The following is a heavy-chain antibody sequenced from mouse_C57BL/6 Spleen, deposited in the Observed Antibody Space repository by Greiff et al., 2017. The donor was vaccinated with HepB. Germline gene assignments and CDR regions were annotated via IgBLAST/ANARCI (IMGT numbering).Heavy chain of an antibody. CDR2: IYPRDGST. CDR3: AREAAYWYFDV. Sequence: QVQLKESGPELVKPGASVKLSCKASGYTFTSYDINWVKQRPGQGLEWIGWIYPRDGSTKYNEKFKGKATLTVDTSSSTAYMELHSLTSEDSAVYFCAREAAYWYFDVWGTGTTVTVSS. J-gene: IGHJ1*03. V-gene: IGHV1-85*01. CDR1: GYTFTSYD.